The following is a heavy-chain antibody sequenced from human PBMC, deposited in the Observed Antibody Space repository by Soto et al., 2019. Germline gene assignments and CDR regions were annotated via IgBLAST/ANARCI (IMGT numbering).Heavy chain of an antibody. V-gene: IGHV1-69*13. D-gene: IGHD3-22*01. J-gene: IGHJ4*02. CDR1: GGTFSSYA. Sequence: SVKVSCKASGGTFSSYAISWVRQAPGQGLEWMGGIIPIFGTANYAQKFQGRVTITADESTSTAYMELSSLRSEDTAVYYCARDEYYYDSSGYYFDYWGQGTLVTVSS. CDR3: ARDEYYYDSSGYYFDY. CDR2: IIPIFGTA.